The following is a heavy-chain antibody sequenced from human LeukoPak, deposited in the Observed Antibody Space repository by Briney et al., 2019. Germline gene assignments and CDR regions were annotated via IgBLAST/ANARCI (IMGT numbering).Heavy chain of an antibody. V-gene: IGHV3-66*02. CDR3: ARNPYGDYSFDY. J-gene: IGHJ4*02. CDR1: GFTVSSNY. CDR2: IYSGGST. D-gene: IGHD4-17*01. Sequence: PGVSLRLSCAASGFTVSSNYMSWVRQAPGKGLEWVSVIYSGGSTYYADSVKGRFTISRDNSENTLYVQMNSLGAEDTALYYCARNPYGDYSFDYWGLGTLVTVSS.